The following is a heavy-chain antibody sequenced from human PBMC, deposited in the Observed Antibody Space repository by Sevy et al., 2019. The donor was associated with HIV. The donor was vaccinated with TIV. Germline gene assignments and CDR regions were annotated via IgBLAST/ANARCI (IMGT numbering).Heavy chain of an antibody. CDR1: GFTFSSYA. D-gene: IGHD6-13*01. CDR3: ASDRKAAACTLFDY. J-gene: IGHJ4*02. Sequence: GGSLRLSCAASGFTFSSYAMHWVRQAPGKGLEWVGVISYDGSNKYYAYPVKGRVTISRDNSMNTLYLQMNSLRAEDTAVYYCASDRKAAACTLFDYWGQGTLVTVS. V-gene: IGHV3-30-3*01. CDR2: ISYDGSNK.